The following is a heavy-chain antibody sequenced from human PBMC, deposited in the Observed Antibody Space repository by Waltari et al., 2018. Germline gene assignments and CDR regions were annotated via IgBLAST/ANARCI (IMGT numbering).Heavy chain of an antibody. Sequence: EVQLVETGGGLIQPGGSLRLSCAASGFTVGGSYMTWVRQAPGKGLGWVSVICRDGRTFYADPVKGRFTISRDDSKNTLCLQMSNLRAEDTALYYCARDHGVSYLDGALDIWGQGTMVTVSS. V-gene: IGHV3-53*02. J-gene: IGHJ3*02. CDR3: ARDHGVSYLDGALDI. D-gene: IGHD1-26*01. CDR2: ICRDGRT. CDR1: GFTVGGSY.